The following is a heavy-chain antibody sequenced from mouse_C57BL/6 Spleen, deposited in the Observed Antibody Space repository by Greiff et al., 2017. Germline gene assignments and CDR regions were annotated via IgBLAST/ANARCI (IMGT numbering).Heavy chain of an antibody. J-gene: IGHJ1*03. Sequence: EVQVVESGGGLVKPGGSLKLSCAASGFTFSDYGMHWVRQAPEKGLEWVAYISSGSSTIYYADTVKGRFTISRDNAKNTLFLQMTSLRSEDTAMDYCARKDYPNWYFDVWGTGTTVTVSS. D-gene: IGHD5-5*01. CDR2: ISSGSSTI. V-gene: IGHV5-17*01. CDR3: ARKDYPNWYFDV. CDR1: GFTFSDYG.